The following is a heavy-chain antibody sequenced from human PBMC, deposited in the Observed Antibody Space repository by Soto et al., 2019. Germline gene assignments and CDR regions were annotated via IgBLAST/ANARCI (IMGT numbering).Heavy chain of an antibody. CDR2: IIPIFGTA. CDR1: GGTFSSYA. D-gene: IGHD6-13*01. Sequence: ASVKVSCKASGGTFSSYAISWVRQAPGQGLEWMGGIIPIFGTANYAQKFQGRVTITADESTSTAYMELSSLRSEDTAVYYCASCGAAAGIYYYYGMDVWGQGTTVTVSS. V-gene: IGHV1-69*13. J-gene: IGHJ6*02. CDR3: ASCGAAAGIYYYYGMDV.